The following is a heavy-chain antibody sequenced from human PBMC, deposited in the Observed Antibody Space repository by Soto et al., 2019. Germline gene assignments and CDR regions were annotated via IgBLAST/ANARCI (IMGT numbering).Heavy chain of an antibody. D-gene: IGHD6-6*01. V-gene: IGHV1-46*01. J-gene: IGHJ4*02. CDR1: GNALSTYY. CDR3: ARKYYFDY. Sequence: QVQLVQSGAEVKKPGASVKVSCTASGNALSTYYIHWVRQAPGQRLEWMGIIDPSAGSTTYAQKFQGRISMTRDTSTSTVYMELNSLRSEDTAVYYCARKYYFDYWGQGTPVIVSS. CDR2: IDPSAGST.